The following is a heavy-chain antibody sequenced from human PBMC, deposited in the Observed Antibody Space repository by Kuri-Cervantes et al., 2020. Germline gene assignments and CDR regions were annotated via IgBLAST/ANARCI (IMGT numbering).Heavy chain of an antibody. D-gene: IGHD3-16*02. Sequence: GGSLRLSCAASGFTFSSYWMSWVRQAPGKGLEWVANIKQDGSEKYYVDSVKGRFTISRDNAKNSLYLQMNRLRAEDTAVYYCARDISADWFDPWGQGTLVTVSS. CDR3: ARDISADWFDP. CDR2: IKQDGSEK. V-gene: IGHV3-7*01. CDR1: GFTFSSYW. J-gene: IGHJ5*02.